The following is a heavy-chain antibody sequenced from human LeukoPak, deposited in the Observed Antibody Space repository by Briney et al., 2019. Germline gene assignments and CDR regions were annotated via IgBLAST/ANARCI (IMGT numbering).Heavy chain of an antibody. CDR3: ARDTRITMIVVVIPNWFDP. V-gene: IGHV1-8*02. D-gene: IGHD3-22*01. Sequence: VASVKVSCKASGYTFTSYAINWVRQATGQGPEWMGWMNPNSGNTGYAQKFQGRVTMTRDTSISTAYMELSRLRSDDTAVYYCARDTRITMIVVVIPNWFDPWGQGTLVTVSS. CDR1: GYTFTSYA. J-gene: IGHJ5*02. CDR2: MNPNSGNT.